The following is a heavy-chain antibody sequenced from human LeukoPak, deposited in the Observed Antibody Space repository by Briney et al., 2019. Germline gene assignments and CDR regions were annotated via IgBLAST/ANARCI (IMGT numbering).Heavy chain of an antibody. V-gene: IGHV3-23*01. CDR3: AKVHGSEIFYTLPDY. J-gene: IGHJ4*02. Sequence: GGSLRLSCAASGFTFSTYCMSWVRQAPGKGLEWVSGIGISGGSTYYADSVKGRFTISRDNSKNTLYLQMNTLRAEDTALYYCAKVHGSEIFYTLPDYWGQGTLVTVSS. CDR2: IGISGGST. D-gene: IGHD3-10*01. CDR1: GFTFSTYC.